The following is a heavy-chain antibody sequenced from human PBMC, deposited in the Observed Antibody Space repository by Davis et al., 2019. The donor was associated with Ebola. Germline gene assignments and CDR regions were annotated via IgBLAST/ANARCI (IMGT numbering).Heavy chain of an antibody. J-gene: IGHJ5*02. V-gene: IGHV4-34*01. D-gene: IGHD6-6*01. CDR3: ARGGRARSSIAARRVYNWFDP. CDR2: INHSGST. Sequence: MPSETLSLTCAVYGGSFSGYYWSWIRQLPGKGLAWIGEINHSGSTNYNPSLKSRVTISVDTSKNQFSLKLRSVTAADTAVYYCARGGRARSSIAARRVYNWFDPWGQGTLVTVSS. CDR1: GGSFSGYY.